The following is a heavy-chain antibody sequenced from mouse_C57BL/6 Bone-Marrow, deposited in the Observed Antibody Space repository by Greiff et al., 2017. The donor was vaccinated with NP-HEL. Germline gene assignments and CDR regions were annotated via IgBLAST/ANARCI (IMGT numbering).Heavy chain of an antibody. D-gene: IGHD1-1*01. J-gene: IGHJ3*01. CDR3: ARRGYGSSWGFAY. CDR2: IYPGDGDT. V-gene: IGHV1-82*01. CDR1: GYAFSSSW. Sequence: VQLQQSGPELVKPGASVKISCKASGYAFSSSWMNWVKQRPGKGLEWIGRIYPGDGDTNYNGKFKGKATLTADKSSSTAYMQLSSLTSEDSAVYFGARRGYGSSWGFAYWGQGTLVTVSA.